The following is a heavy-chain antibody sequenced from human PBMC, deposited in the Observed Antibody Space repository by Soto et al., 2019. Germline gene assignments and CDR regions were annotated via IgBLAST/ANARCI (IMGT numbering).Heavy chain of an antibody. CDR3: ARGESLWLLHYYYGMDV. Sequence: QVQLQESGPGLVKPSQTLSLTCTVSGGSISSGGYYWSWIRQHPGKGLEWIGYIYYSGSTYYNPSLKSRVTTSVDTSKNQFSLKLSSVTAADTAVYYCARGESLWLLHYYYGMDVWGQGTTVTVSS. J-gene: IGHJ6*02. CDR1: GGSISSGGYY. D-gene: IGHD5-18*01. V-gene: IGHV4-31*03. CDR2: IYYSGST.